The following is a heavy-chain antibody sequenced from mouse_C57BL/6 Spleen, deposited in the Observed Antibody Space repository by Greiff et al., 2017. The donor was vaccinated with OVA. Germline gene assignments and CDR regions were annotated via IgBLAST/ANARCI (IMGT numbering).Heavy chain of an antibody. Sequence: EVQLQQSGPGLVKPSQSLSLTCSVTGYSITSGYYWNWIRQFPGNKLEWMGYISYDGSNNYNPSLKNRISITRDTSKNQFFLKLNSVTTEDTATYYCAREVLGFDYWGQGTTLTVSS. CDR3: AREVLGFDY. CDR1: GYSITSGYY. J-gene: IGHJ2*01. CDR2: ISYDGSN. D-gene: IGHD1-1*01. V-gene: IGHV3-6*01.